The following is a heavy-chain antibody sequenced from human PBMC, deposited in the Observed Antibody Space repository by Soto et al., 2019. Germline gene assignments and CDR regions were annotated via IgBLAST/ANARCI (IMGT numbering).Heavy chain of an antibody. V-gene: IGHV3-15*07. Sequence: GGSLRLSCAVSGVTLTDVWMNWVRQAPGKGLEWVGRIKSKTDGGTTDYAAPVKGRFTISRDDSKTLAYLQMDSLKTEDTAVYYCARDEAPDYWGQGILVTVSS. CDR3: ARDEAPDY. CDR1: GVTLTDVW. J-gene: IGHJ4*02. CDR2: IKSKTDGGTT.